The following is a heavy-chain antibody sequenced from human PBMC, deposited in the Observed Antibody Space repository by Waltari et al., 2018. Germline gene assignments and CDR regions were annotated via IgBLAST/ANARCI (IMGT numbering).Heavy chain of an antibody. CDR1: EFTFSSYA. CDR3: ARDYCDRTNCHGMDV. J-gene: IGHJ6*02. Sequence: QVQLVESGGGVVQPGRSLRLSCAASEFTFSSYAMHWVRQAPGKGLEWVAVISYNERKIYYVDSVKGRFTISRDNSKKMLYLQMNSLRAEDTAVYYCARDYCDRTNCHGMDVWGQGTTVTVSS. CDR2: ISYNERKI. D-gene: IGHD3-22*01. V-gene: IGHV3-30*04.